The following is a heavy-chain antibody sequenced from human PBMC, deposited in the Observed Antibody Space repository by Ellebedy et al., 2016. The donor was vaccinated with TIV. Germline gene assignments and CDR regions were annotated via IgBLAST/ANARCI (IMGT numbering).Heavy chain of an antibody. V-gene: IGHV3-33*08. CDR3: AREDDILTGQLDY. J-gene: IGHJ4*02. CDR2: IWYDGSNK. D-gene: IGHD3-9*01. Sequence: GESLKISCAASGFTFSSYAMSWVRQAPGKGLEWVAVIWYDGSNKYYADSVKGRFTISRDNSKNTLYLQMNSLRAEDTSVYYCAREDDILTGQLDYWGQGTLVTVSS. CDR1: GFTFSSYA.